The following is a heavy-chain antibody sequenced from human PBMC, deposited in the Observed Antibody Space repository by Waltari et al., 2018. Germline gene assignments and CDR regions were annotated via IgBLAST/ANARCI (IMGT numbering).Heavy chain of an antibody. V-gene: IGHV3-23*01. CDR2: VSGSGGTT. J-gene: IGHJ4*02. CDR1: EFTFSSYA. D-gene: IGHD6-19*01. Sequence: EVQLLESGGGLVQPGGSLRLSCAASEFTFSSYAMSWVRQAPGKGLGWVSGVSGSGGTTYYSDSVKGRFTISRDNSKNTLYLQMNSLRAEDTAVYYCAKEFSIAVAFDYWGQGTLVTVSS. CDR3: AKEFSIAVAFDY.